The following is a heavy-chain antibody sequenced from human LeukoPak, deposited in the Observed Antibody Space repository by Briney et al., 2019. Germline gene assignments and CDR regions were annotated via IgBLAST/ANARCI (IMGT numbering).Heavy chain of an antibody. Sequence: PGGSLRLSCGASGFTFSNYGMLWVRQAPGKGLEWVAFIRYDGNNKLYADSVKGRFTISRDNSRNAVFLQMISPRDDDTAIYYCAKIERWLVHGFDLWGRGTLVTVSS. D-gene: IGHD6-19*01. CDR1: GFTFSNYG. CDR3: AKIERWLVHGFDL. CDR2: IRYDGNNK. J-gene: IGHJ2*01. V-gene: IGHV3-30*02.